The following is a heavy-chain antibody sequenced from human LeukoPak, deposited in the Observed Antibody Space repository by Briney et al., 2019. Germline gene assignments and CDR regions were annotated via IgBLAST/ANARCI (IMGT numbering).Heavy chain of an antibody. J-gene: IGHJ4*02. D-gene: IGHD5-18*01. Sequence: GGSLRLSCAVSGLTFSSSWMDWVRQAPGKGLEWVASINPEGSEKYSADSVKGRFTISRDNAKNSLYLQVDSLRVEDTAFYYCARDLAYSRLDYWGRGMLVTVSS. CDR2: INPEGSEK. CDR1: GLTFSSSW. CDR3: ARDLAYSRLDY. V-gene: IGHV3-7*01.